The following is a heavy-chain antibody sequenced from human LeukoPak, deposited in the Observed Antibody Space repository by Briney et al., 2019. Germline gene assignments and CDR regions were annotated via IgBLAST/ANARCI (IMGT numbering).Heavy chain of an antibody. Sequence: GGSLRLSCAASGFTFSSYAMRWVRQAPGKGLEWVSAISGSGGSTYYADSVKGRFTISRDNSKNTLYLQMNSLRAEDTAVYYCAKDLRVSVLLWFGQRPDNWFDPWGQGTLVTVSS. J-gene: IGHJ5*02. V-gene: IGHV3-23*01. CDR3: AKDLRVSVLLWFGQRPDNWFDP. D-gene: IGHD3-10*01. CDR1: GFTFSSYA. CDR2: ISGSGGST.